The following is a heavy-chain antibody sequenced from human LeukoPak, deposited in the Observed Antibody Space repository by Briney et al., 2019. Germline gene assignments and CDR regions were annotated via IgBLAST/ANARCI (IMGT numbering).Heavy chain of an antibody. D-gene: IGHD2-21*02. Sequence: GGSLRLSCAASGFTFSTYGMSWVRQAPGKGLEWVSAISGSGDRTYYADSVKGRFTISRDNAKNSLYLQMNSLRAEDTAVYYCALGDGVLETDAGGQGTLVTVSS. J-gene: IGHJ4*02. CDR2: ISGSGDRT. CDR1: GFTFSTYG. V-gene: IGHV3-23*01. CDR3: ALGDGVLETDA.